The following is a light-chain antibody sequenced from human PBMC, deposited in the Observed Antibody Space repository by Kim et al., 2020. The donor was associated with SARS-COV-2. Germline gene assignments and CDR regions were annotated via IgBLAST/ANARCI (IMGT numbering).Light chain of an antibody. CDR1: SSNIGAGYD. J-gene: IGLJ1*01. CDR2: GES. V-gene: IGLV1-40*01. CDR3: QSYDTSLSGYV. Sequence: QSVLTQPPSVSGAPGQRVTISCTGSSSNIGAGYDVHWYQQLPGTAPKLLIYGESNRPSGVPDRFSGSKSGTSASLTITGLRAEDEADYYCQSYDTSLSGYVFGTGTKVTVL.